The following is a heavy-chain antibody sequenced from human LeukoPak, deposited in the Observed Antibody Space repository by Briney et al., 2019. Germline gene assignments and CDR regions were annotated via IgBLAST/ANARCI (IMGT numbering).Heavy chain of an antibody. CDR3: AKYGPHFWSGFFD. D-gene: IGHD3-3*02. V-gene: IGHV3-23*01. J-gene: IGHJ4*02. Sequence: GGSLRLSCAASGFTFSSYAMSWVRQAPGKGPEWVSVISGSGGNTYYADSVKDRFTISRDNSKNTLYLQMNSLRAEDTAVYYCAKYGPHFWSGFFDWGQGTLVTVSS. CDR2: ISGSGGNT. CDR1: GFTFSSYA.